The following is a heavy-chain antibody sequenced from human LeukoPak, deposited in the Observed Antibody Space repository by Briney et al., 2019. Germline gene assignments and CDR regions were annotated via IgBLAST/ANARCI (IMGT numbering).Heavy chain of an antibody. J-gene: IGHJ4*02. Sequence: GGSLRLSCSASGFTFSSFGMHWVRQAPGKGLEWVTLMSYDGNNKYSADSVRGRFSISRDNSKNTLHLQMDSLRPDDTAVYYCARTGGYYDSSGYYHTHFDYWGQGTLVTVSS. CDR2: MSYDGNNK. CDR1: GFTFSSFG. V-gene: IGHV3-30*03. D-gene: IGHD3-22*01. CDR3: ARTGGYYDSSGYYHTHFDY.